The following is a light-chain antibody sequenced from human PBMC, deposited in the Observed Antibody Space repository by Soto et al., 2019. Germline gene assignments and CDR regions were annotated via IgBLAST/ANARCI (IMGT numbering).Light chain of an antibody. CDR1: SSDVGGYNY. Sequence: QSALTQPRSVSGSPGQSVTISCTGTSSDVGGYNYVSWYQQHPGKAPKLMIYDVSKRPSGVPDRFSGSKSGNTASLTISGIQAEDEADYYCCSYAGSYTFEDYVFGTGTKVTVL. CDR3: CSYAGSYTFEDYV. V-gene: IGLV2-11*01. CDR2: DVS. J-gene: IGLJ1*01.